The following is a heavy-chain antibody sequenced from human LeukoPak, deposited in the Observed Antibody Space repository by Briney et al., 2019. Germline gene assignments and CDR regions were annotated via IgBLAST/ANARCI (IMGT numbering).Heavy chain of an antibody. CDR3: TRQRPFCTSTSCFPYYFDY. D-gene: IGHD2-2*01. V-gene: IGHV4-59*08. Sequence: SETLSLTCTVSGGSISSYYWNWIRQPPGKGLECIGYINYRGAANYNPSLKSRVTISVDTSKNQFSLKLSSVTAADTAVYYCTRQRPFCTSTSCFPYYFDYWGQGTLVTVSS. CDR2: INYRGAA. J-gene: IGHJ4*02. CDR1: GGSISSYY.